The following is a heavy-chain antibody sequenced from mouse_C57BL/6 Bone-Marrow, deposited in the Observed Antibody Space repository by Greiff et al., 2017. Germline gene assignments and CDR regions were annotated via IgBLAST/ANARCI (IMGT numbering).Heavy chain of an antibody. V-gene: IGHV5-12*01. CDR3: ARGGSYYFDY. CDR2: ISTGGGST. J-gene: IGHJ2*01. CDR1: GFTFSDYY. Sequence: EVKVVESGGGLVQPGGSLKLSCAASGFTFSDYYMSWVRQTPEKRLEWVAYISTGGGSTYYPDTVKGRFTISRDNAKNTLYLQMSRLKSEDTAMYYCARGGSYYFDYWGQGTTLTVSS.